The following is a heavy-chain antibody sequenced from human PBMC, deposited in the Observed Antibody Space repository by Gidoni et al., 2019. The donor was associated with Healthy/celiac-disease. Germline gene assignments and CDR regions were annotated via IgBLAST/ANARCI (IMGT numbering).Heavy chain of an antibody. J-gene: IGHJ4*02. Sequence: QLQLQESGPGLVKPSETLSLTCTVSGSSISSSSYYWGWIRQPPGKGLEWIGSSYYSGSTYYNPSLKSRVTISVDTAKNQFSLKLSSVTAADTAVYYCARQEEGLWFGEPRGLFDYWGQGTLVTVSS. CDR2: SYYSGST. V-gene: IGHV4-39*01. CDR3: ARQEEGLWFGEPRGLFDY. D-gene: IGHD3-10*01. CDR1: GSSISSSSYY.